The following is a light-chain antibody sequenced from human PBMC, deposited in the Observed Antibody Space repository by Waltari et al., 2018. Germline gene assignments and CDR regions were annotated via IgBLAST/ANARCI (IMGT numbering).Light chain of an antibody. CDR3: QQYGRSPTT. CDR2: DAS. CDR1: QSVSSTY. Sequence: LTQSPATLSLSPGERGSLSCRASQSVSSTYFAWYQQKPVQPPSLIIYDASTRATGTPDRFSGSVSGTDFTLTISRVEPEDFGVYYCQQYGRSPTTFGQGTKVEMK. V-gene: IGKV3-20*01. J-gene: IGKJ1*01.